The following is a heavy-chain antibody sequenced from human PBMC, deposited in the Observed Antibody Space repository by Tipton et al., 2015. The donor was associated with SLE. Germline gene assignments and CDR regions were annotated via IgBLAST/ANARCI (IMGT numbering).Heavy chain of an antibody. CDR3: AREWGVD. Sequence: TLSLTCTVSGGSISNDDYYWSWIRQHPGKGLEWIGYMYYSGNTFYNPSLKSRVTISIGTSQNQFSLKLTSVTAADTAVYYCAREWGVDWGQGMLVTVSS. J-gene: IGHJ4*02. CDR1: GGSISNDDYY. V-gene: IGHV4-31*03. CDR2: MYYSGNT. D-gene: IGHD3-16*01.